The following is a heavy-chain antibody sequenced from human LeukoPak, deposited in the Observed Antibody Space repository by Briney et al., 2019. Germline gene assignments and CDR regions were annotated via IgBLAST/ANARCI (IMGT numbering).Heavy chain of an antibody. V-gene: IGHV1-46*01. J-gene: IGHJ4*02. CDR3: PRDLSIGFQGIAGLALQYYFDY. Sequence: ASEKVSYKASGYTFSSYYMHWVGQAPGQGLEWRGIINPSGGSTSYAQKLQGRVTMTRDMSTSTVYMELSSLRSEDTAVYYCPRDLSIGFQGIAGLALQYYFDYWGQGTLVTVSS. D-gene: IGHD6-13*01. CDR2: INPSGGST. CDR1: GYTFSSYY.